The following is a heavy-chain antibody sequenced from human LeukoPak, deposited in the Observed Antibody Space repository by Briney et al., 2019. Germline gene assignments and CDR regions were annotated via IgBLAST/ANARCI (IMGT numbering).Heavy chain of an antibody. V-gene: IGHV3-23*01. Sequence: GESLKISCAASGLTFSSYAMSWVRQAPGKGLEWVSAIGGSGGSTYYADSVKGRLTISRDNSKNTLYLQMNSLRAEDTAVYYCAKGDTYFDYWGQGTLVTVSS. CDR3: AKGDTYFDY. CDR1: GLTFSSYA. J-gene: IGHJ4*02. CDR2: IGGSGGST. D-gene: IGHD5-18*01.